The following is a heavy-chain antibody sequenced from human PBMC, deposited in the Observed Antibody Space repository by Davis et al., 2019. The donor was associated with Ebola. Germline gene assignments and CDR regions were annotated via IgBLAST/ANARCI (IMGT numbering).Heavy chain of an antibody. Sequence: SQTLSLTCAISGHSVPSHSAAWNWIRQSPSRGLEWLGRTYYRSKWYNDYAVSVKSRITINPDTSKNQFSLQLNSVTPEDTAVYYCARAPSAENWFDPWGQGTLVTVSS. CDR1: GHSVPSHSAA. CDR3: ARAPSAENWFDP. CDR2: TYYRSKWYN. J-gene: IGHJ5*02. V-gene: IGHV6-1*01. D-gene: IGHD6-13*01.